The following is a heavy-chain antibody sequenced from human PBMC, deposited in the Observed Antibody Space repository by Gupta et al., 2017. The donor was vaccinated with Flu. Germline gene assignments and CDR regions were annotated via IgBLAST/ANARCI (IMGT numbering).Heavy chain of an antibody. Sequence: EVQLLESGGGLVQPGGSLRLSCAASGFTFSSYAMRWVRQAPGKGLEWVSAISGSGGSTYYADSVKGRFTISRDNSKNTLYLQMNRLRAEDTAVYYCAKTTFSSGWYTDYWGQGTLVTVSS. V-gene: IGHV3-23*01. D-gene: IGHD6-19*01. CDR3: AKTTFSSGWYTDY. CDR1: GFTFSSYA. CDR2: ISGSGGST. J-gene: IGHJ4*02.